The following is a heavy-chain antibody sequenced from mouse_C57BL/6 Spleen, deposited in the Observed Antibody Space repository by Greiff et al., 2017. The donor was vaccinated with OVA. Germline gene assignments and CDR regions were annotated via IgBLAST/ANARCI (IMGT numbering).Heavy chain of an antibody. CDR1: GYTFTSYW. CDR3: ARSLTRIGAMDY. V-gene: IGHV1-55*01. Sequence: QVQLKQPGAELVKPGASVKMSCKASGYTFTSYWITWVKQRPGQGLEWIGDIYPGSGSTNYNEKFKSKATLTVDTSSSTAYMQLSSLTSEDSAVYYCARSLTRIGAMDYWGQGTSVTVSS. D-gene: IGHD4-1*01. J-gene: IGHJ4*01. CDR2: IYPGSGST.